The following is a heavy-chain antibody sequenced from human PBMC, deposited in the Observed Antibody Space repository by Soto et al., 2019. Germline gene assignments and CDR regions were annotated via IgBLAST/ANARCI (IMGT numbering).Heavy chain of an antibody. CDR3: ATPSLALRKNNCFDP. Sequence: PLETRSLTCTVSGDSIISSDCYWGWVREPPGKGLEWIGSIFYLRCSYYNPSRKSRVTMSVARSKNLCSLRLRSVTAADTPFSFCATPSLALRKNNCFDPWGQRIMVTVSS. D-gene: IGHD3-3*02. J-gene: IGHJ5*02. CDR2: IFYLRCS. CDR1: GDSIISSDCY. V-gene: IGHV4-39*01.